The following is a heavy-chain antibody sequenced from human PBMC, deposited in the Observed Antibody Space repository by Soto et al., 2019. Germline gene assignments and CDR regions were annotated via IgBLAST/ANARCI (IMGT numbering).Heavy chain of an antibody. Sequence: QVQLQESGPGLVKPSQTLSLTCTVSGGSISSGGYYWSWIRQHPGKGLEWIGYIYYSGSTYYNPSLTSRVTISVDTSKTQSSLKLGSVPAADPAVYYCARWPQLEPRFDYWGQGTLVTVSS. V-gene: IGHV4-31*03. D-gene: IGHD1-1*01. CDR2: IYYSGST. J-gene: IGHJ4*02. CDR3: ARWPQLEPRFDY. CDR1: GGSISSGGYY.